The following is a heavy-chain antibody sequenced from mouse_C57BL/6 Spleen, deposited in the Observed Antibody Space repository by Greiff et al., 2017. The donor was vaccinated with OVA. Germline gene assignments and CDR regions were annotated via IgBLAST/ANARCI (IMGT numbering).Heavy chain of an antibody. J-gene: IGHJ4*01. Sequence: QVTLKVSGPGILQPSQTLSLTCSFSGFSLSTFGMGVGWIRQPSGKGLEWLAHIWWDDDKYYHPALKSRLTSSKDTSKNQVFLKIANVATADTATYYCARPHYSGSYAMDYWGQGTSVTVSS. V-gene: IGHV8-8*01. CDR3: ARPHYSGSYAMDY. D-gene: IGHD1-1*01. CDR2: IWWDDDK. CDR1: GFSLSTFGMG.